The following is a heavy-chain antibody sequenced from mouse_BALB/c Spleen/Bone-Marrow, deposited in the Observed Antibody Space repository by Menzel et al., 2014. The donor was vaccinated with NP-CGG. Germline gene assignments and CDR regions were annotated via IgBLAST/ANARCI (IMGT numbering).Heavy chain of an antibody. D-gene: IGHD2-1*01. Sequence: EVQLVESGGGLVQPGGSRKLSCAASGFTFSSYGMSWVRQTPDKRLELVASINSNGGSTYYPDSVKGRFTISRDNAKNTLSLQMSSLKSEDTAMYYCARGNYGNYVDYFDYWGQGTTLTVSS. V-gene: IGHV5-6-3*01. CDR1: GFTFSSYG. J-gene: IGHJ2*01. CDR3: ARGNYGNYVDYFDY. CDR2: INSNGGST.